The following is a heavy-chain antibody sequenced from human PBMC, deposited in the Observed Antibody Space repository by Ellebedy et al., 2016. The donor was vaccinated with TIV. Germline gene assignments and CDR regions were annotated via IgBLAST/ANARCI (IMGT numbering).Heavy chain of an antibody. CDR2: ISSSSSYI. D-gene: IGHD6-19*01. CDR1: GFTFSSYS. J-gene: IGHJ5*02. Sequence: GGSLRLXXAASGFTFSSYSMNWVRQAPGKGLEWVSSISSSSSYIYYADSVKGRFTISRDNAKNSLYLQMNSLRAEDTAVYYCARDLGYSSGWYGWFDPWGQGTLVTVSS. V-gene: IGHV3-21*01. CDR3: ARDLGYSSGWYGWFDP.